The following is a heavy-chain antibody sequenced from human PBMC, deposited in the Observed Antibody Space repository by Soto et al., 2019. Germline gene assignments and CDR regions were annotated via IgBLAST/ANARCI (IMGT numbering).Heavy chain of an antibody. V-gene: IGHV3-74*01. CDR1: GFIFKMYW. D-gene: IGHD2-2*01. J-gene: IGHJ6*02. CDR2: IYNDGSYT. Sequence: GGSLRLSCAASGFIFKMYWMHWVRQTPGKGLVWISRIYNDGSYTDYADSVRGRFTISRDNVNDTLYLQMNSLRAEDTAVYYCSRDRPAANYYYYGMDVWGQGTTVTVSS. CDR3: SRDRPAANYYYYGMDV.